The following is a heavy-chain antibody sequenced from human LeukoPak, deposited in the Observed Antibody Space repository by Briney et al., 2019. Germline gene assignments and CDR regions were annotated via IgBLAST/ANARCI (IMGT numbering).Heavy chain of an antibody. CDR3: ARVSEAYCGGDCYLPGMDV. CDR1: GGSLSGYY. Sequence: SETLSLTCAVYGGSLSGYYWSWIRQPPGKGLEWIGEINHSGSTNYNPSLKSRVTISVDTSKNQFSLKLSSVTAADTAVYYCARVSEAYCGGDCYLPGMDVWGQGTTVTVSS. CDR2: INHSGST. J-gene: IGHJ6*02. V-gene: IGHV4-34*01. D-gene: IGHD2-21*02.